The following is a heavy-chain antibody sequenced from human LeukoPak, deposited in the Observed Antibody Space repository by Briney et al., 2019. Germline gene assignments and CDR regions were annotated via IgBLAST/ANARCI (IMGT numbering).Heavy chain of an antibody. D-gene: IGHD5-18*01. CDR1: GGSLSAYY. CDR2: INHGGST. CDR3: ARRVGIQLWSYYFDY. V-gene: IGHV4-34*01. J-gene: IGHJ4*02. Sequence: ASETLSLTCAVYGGSLSAYYWTWIRQPPGKGLEWIGEINHGGSTNYNPSLKSRVTISVDTSKNQFSLKLSSVTAADTAVYYCARRVGIQLWSYYFDYWGQGTLVTVSS.